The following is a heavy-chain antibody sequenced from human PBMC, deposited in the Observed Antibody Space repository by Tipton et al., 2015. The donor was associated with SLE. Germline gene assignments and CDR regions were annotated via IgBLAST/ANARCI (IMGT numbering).Heavy chain of an antibody. V-gene: IGHV3-33*01. D-gene: IGHD3-10*01. CDR3: ARTGELSLDLDY. CDR2: VWYDGSNK. CDR1: GFAFKTYG. Sequence: RSLRLSCAASGFAFKTYGMHWVRQAPGKGLEWVAVVWYDGSNKYYADSMKGRFTISRDNSKNTLYLEMYSLGAEDTAVYYCARTGELSLDLDYWGLGTLVTVSS. J-gene: IGHJ4*02.